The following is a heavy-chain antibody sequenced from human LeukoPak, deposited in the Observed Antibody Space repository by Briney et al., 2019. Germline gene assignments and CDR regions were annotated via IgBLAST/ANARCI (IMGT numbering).Heavy chain of an antibody. V-gene: IGHV4-34*01. CDR2: INHSGST. D-gene: IGHD5-12*01. CDR1: GGSFSGYY. J-gene: IGHJ4*02. Sequence: PSETLSLTCAVYGGSFSGYYWSWIRQPPGKGLEWIGEINHSGSTNYNPSLKSRVTISVDTSKNQFSLKLSSVTAADTAVYYCARVGRWLQLLDYWGQGTLVTVSS. CDR3: ARVGRWLQLLDY.